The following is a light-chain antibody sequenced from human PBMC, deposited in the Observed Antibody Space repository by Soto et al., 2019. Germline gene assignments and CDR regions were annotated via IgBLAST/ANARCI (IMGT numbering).Light chain of an antibody. J-gene: IGKJ4*01. Sequence: DIQRPQSPSSLSTAVVYIVPITCLASQGISNYLAWYQQKQGKVPKLLIYAASTLQSGVPSRFSGSGSGKDFTITISSMQTEDVENYYCKKCGIAPFTCGGGTTGDIK. V-gene: IGKV1-27*01. CDR1: QGISNY. CDR3: KKCGIAPFT. CDR2: AAS.